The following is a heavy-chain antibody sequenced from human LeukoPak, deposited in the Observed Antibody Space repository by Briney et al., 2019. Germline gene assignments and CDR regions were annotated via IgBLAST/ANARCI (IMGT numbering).Heavy chain of an antibody. D-gene: IGHD6-19*01. CDR3: AKDRFQWLVRSYFDY. CDR1: GFTFSSYG. CDR2: IRYDGSNK. Sequence: GGSLRLSCAASGFTFSSYGMHWVRQAPGKGLEWVAFIRYDGSNKYYADSVKGRFTISRDSSKNTLYLQMNSLRAEDTAVYYCAKDRFQWLVRSYFDYWGQGTLVTVSS. J-gene: IGHJ4*02. V-gene: IGHV3-30*02.